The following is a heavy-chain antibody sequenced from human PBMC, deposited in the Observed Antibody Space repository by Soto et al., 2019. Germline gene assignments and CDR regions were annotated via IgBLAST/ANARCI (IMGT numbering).Heavy chain of an antibody. CDR3: ARDPVGGHFDY. J-gene: IGHJ4*02. V-gene: IGHV1-18*04. D-gene: IGHD2-15*01. CDR2: INPHNGDT. Sequence: QVHLVQSGGEVRKPGASVRVSCKTSGYPFSSSDISWVRQAPGQGLEWMGWINPHNGDTNHTQTFRDSVTMTKDTSTTTVYIELRSLKSDDTAVYFCARDPVGGHFDYWGQGTLVTVSS. CDR1: GYPFSSSD.